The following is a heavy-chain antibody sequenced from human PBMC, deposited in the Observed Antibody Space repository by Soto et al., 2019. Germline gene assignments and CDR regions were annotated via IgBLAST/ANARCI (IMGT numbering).Heavy chain of an antibody. J-gene: IGHJ5*02. Sequence: GVLILSRASSVFTFSGYYMSLIRQARGKGLEWVSYISSSGSTIYYADSVKGRFTISRDNAKNSLYLQMNSLRAEDTAVYYCARELDSSSSGVPNWCDPWGQGTLVTVSS. V-gene: IGHV3-11*01. CDR1: VFTFSGYY. D-gene: IGHD6-6*01. CDR3: ARELDSSSSGVPNWCDP. CDR2: ISSSGSTI.